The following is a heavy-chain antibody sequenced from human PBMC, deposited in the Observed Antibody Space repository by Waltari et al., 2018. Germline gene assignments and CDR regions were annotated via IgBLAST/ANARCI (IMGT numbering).Heavy chain of an antibody. CDR1: GDSVISGYYY. Sequence: QVMLQESGPGLVKASETLSLTCTVSGDSVISGYYYWRWLRQPPGKGLEWIGYIYYSGTTDYNPSLKSRVTISVDTSKNQFSLKLSSVTAADTAVYYCAREKWGYYYDSSGNYFDRWGQGTLVTVSS. CDR2: IYYSGTT. V-gene: IGHV4-61*01. D-gene: IGHD3-22*01. J-gene: IGHJ4*02. CDR3: AREKWGYYYDSSGNYFDR.